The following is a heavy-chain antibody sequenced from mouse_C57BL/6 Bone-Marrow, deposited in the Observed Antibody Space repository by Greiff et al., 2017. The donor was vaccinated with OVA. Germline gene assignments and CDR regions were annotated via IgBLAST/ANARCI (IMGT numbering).Heavy chain of an antibody. CDR1: GYTFTSYW. V-gene: IGHV1-64*01. Sequence: QVQLKQPGAELVKPGASVKLSCKASGYTFTSYWMHWVKQRPGQGLEWIGMIHPNSGSTNYNEKFKSKATLTVDKSSSTAYMQLSSLTSEDSAVYYCARRTGPAWFAYWGQGTLVTVSA. CDR2: IHPNSGST. D-gene: IGHD4-1*01. CDR3: ARRTGPAWFAY. J-gene: IGHJ3*01.